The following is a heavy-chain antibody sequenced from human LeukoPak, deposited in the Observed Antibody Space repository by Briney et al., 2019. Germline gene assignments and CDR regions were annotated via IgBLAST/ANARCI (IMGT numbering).Heavy chain of an antibody. V-gene: IGHV3-74*01. CDR3: ASQLGGNRDS. CDR2: INGDGSNT. D-gene: IGHD4-23*01. Sequence: GGPLRLSCAASGFTFSSSWMYWVRQVPGKGLVWVSRINGDGSNTGYADSVKGRFTISRDNAKNTVFLQMNSLRAEDTAVYHCASQLGGNRDSWGQGTLVTVSS. CDR1: GFTFSSSW. J-gene: IGHJ5*01.